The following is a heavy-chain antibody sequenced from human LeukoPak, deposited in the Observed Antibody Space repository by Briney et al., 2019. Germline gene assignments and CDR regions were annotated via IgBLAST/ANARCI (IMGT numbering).Heavy chain of an antibody. D-gene: IGHD2-2*01. J-gene: IGHJ5*02. Sequence: SETLSLTCAVYGGSFSGYYWSWIRQPPGKGLEWIGEINHGGSTNYNPSLKSRVTISVDTSKNQFSLKLSSVTAADTAVYYCARGLYCSSTSCYLGWFDPWGQGTLVTVSS. CDR1: GGSFSGYY. V-gene: IGHV4-34*01. CDR3: ARGLYCSSTSCYLGWFDP. CDR2: INHGGST.